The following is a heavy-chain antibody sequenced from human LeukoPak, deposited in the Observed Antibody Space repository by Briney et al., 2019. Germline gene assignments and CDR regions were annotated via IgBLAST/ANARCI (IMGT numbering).Heavy chain of an antibody. Sequence: GGSLRLSCAASGFTFSSNAMCWVRQAPGKGPEWVSGFGGDGKTYYADSVKGRFTISRDNSKNTLYLQMGSLRGEDMAVYYCARDEYGDYIFNYWGQGTQVTVSS. V-gene: IGHV3-66*02. CDR1: GFTFSSNA. J-gene: IGHJ4*02. D-gene: IGHD4-17*01. CDR3: ARDEYGDYIFNY. CDR2: FGGDGKT.